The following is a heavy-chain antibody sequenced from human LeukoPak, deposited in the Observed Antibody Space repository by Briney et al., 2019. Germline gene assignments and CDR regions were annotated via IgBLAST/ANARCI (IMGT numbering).Heavy chain of an antibody. CDR1: GYTFSSYG. J-gene: IGHJ4*02. Sequence: ASVKVSCKASGYTFSSYGISWVRQAPGQGLEWMGWISGYNGNTNYAQKFQGRVTMTTDTSTSTAYMDLRSLRSDDTAVYYCASSMDQYSSSSPADYWGQGTLVTVPS. D-gene: IGHD6-6*01. CDR3: ASSMDQYSSSSPADY. V-gene: IGHV1-18*01. CDR2: ISGYNGNT.